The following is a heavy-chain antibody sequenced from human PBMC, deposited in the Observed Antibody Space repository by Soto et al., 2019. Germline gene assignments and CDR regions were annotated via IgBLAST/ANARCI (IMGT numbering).Heavy chain of an antibody. V-gene: IGHV4-30-2*01. CDR1: GGSISSGGSS. J-gene: IGHJ4*02. D-gene: IGHD6-19*01. CDR3: ARAGDSSGPVALGY. CDR2: FYHSGST. Sequence: QLQLQESGSGLVKPSQTLSLTCAVSGGSISSGGSSWSWIRQPPGKGLEWIGYFYHSGSTYYNPSPKSRVTISVDRSKNQFSLKLSSVTAADTAVYYCARAGDSSGPVALGYWGQGTLVTVSS.